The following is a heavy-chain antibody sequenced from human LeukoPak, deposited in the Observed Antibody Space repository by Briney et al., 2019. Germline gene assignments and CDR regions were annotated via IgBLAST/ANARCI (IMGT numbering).Heavy chain of an antibody. CDR2: ISYDGSNK. J-gene: IGHJ6*02. V-gene: IGHV3-30-3*01. CDR1: GFTFSSYA. CDR3: ARESIRLLWFGESADV. Sequence: PGGSLRLSCAASGFTFSSYAMHWVRQAPGKGLEWVAVISYDGSNKYYADSVKGRFTISRDNSKNTLYLQMNSLRAEDTAVYYCARESIRLLWFGESADVWGQGTTVTVSS. D-gene: IGHD3-10*01.